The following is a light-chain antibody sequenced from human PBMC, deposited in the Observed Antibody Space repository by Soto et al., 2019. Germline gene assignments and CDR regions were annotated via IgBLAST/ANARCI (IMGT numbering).Light chain of an antibody. Sequence: IVMTHSPATLSVSPGERATLSCRASQSVNSNYLAWYQQKPGQAPSLLIYGVFTRATGIPARFSGTGSGTEFTLTISSLQSEDFALYYCQQYNDWPLTFGQGTKVDIK. V-gene: IGKV3-15*01. J-gene: IGKJ1*01. CDR3: QQYNDWPLT. CDR2: GVF. CDR1: QSVNSN.